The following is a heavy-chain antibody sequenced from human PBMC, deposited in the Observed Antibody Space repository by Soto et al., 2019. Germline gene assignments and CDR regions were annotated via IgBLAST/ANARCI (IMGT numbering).Heavy chain of an antibody. CDR3: ARDKGSYDLRSGYSIGPYVMDV. J-gene: IGHJ6*02. D-gene: IGHD3-3*01. CDR1: VGTFSRYA. CDR2: IIPIFGTA. Sequence: SEKLSSKSSVGTFSRYAITSVRQAPGQGLEWIGGIIPIFGTANYAQKFHGRATITADESTSTAYMELSSLISEDTAVYYCARDKGSYDLRSGYSIGPYVMDVWGQGSTVIVS. V-gene: IGHV1-69*13.